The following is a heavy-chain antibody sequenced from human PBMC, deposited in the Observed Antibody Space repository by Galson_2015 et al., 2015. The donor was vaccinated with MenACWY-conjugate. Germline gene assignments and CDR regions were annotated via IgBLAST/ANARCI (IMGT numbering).Heavy chain of an antibody. V-gene: IGHV5-51*01. CDR3: ARHPPGGRGMDV. J-gene: IGHJ6*02. Sequence: QSGAEVKKSGESLKISCPGSGYSFTTYWIGWVRQMPGRGLEWMGLIDPHNSNTRYSPSFQGQVTISADESISTAFLQWSSLKASDTAMYYCARHPPGGRGMDVWGRGTTVTVSS. CDR2: IDPHNSNT. CDR1: GYSFTTYW. D-gene: IGHD1-26*01.